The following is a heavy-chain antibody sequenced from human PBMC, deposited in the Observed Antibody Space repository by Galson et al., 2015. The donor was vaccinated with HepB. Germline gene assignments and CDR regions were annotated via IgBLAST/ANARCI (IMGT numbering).Heavy chain of an antibody. V-gene: IGHV3-48*02. CDR3: ARDHDWAIAI. CDR1: GFTFSTYA. J-gene: IGHJ3*02. Sequence: SLRLSCAASGFTFSTYAMNWVRQAPGKGLESISYIRAGSSIISYADSVKGRFTISRDDAWSSLYLEMNSLRDEDTAVYYCARDHDWAIAIWGQGTLVTVSP. CDR2: IRAGSSII. D-gene: IGHD2-21*01.